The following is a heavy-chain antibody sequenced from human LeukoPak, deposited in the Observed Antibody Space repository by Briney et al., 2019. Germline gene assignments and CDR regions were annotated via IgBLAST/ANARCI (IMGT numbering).Heavy chain of an antibody. Sequence: GGSLRLSCAASGFTFSSYAMSWVRQAPGKGLEWVSAISGSGGSTYYADSVKGRFTISRDNSKNTLYLQMNSLRAEDTAVYYCAKVQGLLWFGEPIYFDYWGQGTLVTVSS. CDR2: ISGSGGST. CDR1: GFTFSSYA. CDR3: AKVQGLLWFGEPIYFDY. D-gene: IGHD3-10*01. J-gene: IGHJ4*02. V-gene: IGHV3-23*01.